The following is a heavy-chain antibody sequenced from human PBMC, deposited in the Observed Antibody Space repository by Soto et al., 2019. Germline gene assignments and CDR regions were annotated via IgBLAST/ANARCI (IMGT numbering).Heavy chain of an antibody. J-gene: IGHJ4*02. CDR1: GDPVTSGSFY. Sequence: ETLSLTCTVSGDPVTSGSFYWSWIRQPPGKGLEWIGYVYYTGNTNNNPSLKSRVSISIDTSKNQFSLKLRAVTAADTAVYYCARKDYDSRFDFWGQGTLVTVSS. CDR3: ARKDYDSRFDF. CDR2: VYYTGNT. V-gene: IGHV4-61*01. D-gene: IGHD3-22*01.